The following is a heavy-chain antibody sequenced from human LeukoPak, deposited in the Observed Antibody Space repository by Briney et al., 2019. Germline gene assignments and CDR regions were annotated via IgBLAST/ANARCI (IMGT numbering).Heavy chain of an antibody. CDR1: GFVFRSYW. CDR2: IQSDGSRA. CDR3: AREGANYQDYFDS. Sequence: GGSLRLSCAGSGFVFRSYWMHWVRQTPGKGLVWVSRIQSDGSRADYADFAKGRFTISRDNARDTVDLQMNRLRAEDTAVYYCAREGANYQDYFDSWGQGTLVTVSS. J-gene: IGHJ4*02. V-gene: IGHV3-74*01. D-gene: IGHD4/OR15-4a*01.